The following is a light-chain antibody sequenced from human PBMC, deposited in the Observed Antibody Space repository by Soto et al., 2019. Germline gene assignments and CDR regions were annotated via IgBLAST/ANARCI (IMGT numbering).Light chain of an antibody. CDR1: SSDVGGYNY. Sequence: QSALTQPASVSGSPGQSITISCTGTSSDVGGYNYVSWYQQHPGKAPKLMIYEVSNRPSGVSNRFSGSKSGNTASLTISGLKAEDEADYYCSSYTSSSTYVFGTVTKLTVL. V-gene: IGLV2-14*01. CDR3: SSYTSSSTYV. CDR2: EVS. J-gene: IGLJ1*01.